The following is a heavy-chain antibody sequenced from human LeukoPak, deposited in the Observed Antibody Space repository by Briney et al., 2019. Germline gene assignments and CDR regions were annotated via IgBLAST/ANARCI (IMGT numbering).Heavy chain of an antibody. CDR2: IYHSGST. Sequence: SETLSLTCTVSGYSISSGYYWGWIRQPPGKGLEWIGSIYHSGSTYYNPSLKSRVTISVDTSKNQFSLKLSSVTAADTAVYYCARGDPDDYVWGSSTPTSGNNWFDPWGQGTLVTVSS. D-gene: IGHD3-16*01. CDR1: GYSISSGYY. CDR3: ARGDPDDYVWGSSTPTSGNNWFDP. V-gene: IGHV4-38-2*02. J-gene: IGHJ5*02.